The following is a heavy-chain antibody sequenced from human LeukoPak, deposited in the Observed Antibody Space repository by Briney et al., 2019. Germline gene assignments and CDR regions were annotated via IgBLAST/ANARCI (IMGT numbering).Heavy chain of an antibody. CDR2: INAGNGNT. CDR1: GYTFTSYV. V-gene: IGHV1-3*01. Sequence: GASVKVSCKASGYTFTSYVMHWVRQAPGQRLEWMGWINAGNGNTKYSQKFQDRVTITRDTSASTAYMELSSLRPEDTAVYYCARAYSSSWRAFDIWGQGTMVTVSS. J-gene: IGHJ3*02. CDR3: ARAYSSSWRAFDI. D-gene: IGHD6-13*01.